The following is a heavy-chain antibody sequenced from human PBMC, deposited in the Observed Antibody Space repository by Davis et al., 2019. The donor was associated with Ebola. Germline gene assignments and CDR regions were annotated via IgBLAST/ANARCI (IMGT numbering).Heavy chain of an antibody. V-gene: IGHV4-39*01. Sequence: MPSETLSLTCTVSGGSISSSSYYWGWIRQPPGKGLEWIGSIYYSGSTYYNPSLKGRVTISVDTSKNQFSLKLSSVTAADTAVYYCARHGHWVAGTRGYYYGMDVWGQGTTVTVSS. D-gene: IGHD6-19*01. CDR3: ARHGHWVAGTRGYYYGMDV. CDR1: GGSISSSSYY. J-gene: IGHJ6*02. CDR2: IYYSGST.